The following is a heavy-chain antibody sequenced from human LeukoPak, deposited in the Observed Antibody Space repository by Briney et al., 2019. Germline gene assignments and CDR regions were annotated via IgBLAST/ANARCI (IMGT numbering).Heavy chain of an antibody. J-gene: IGHJ6*04. CDR3: AELGITMIGGV. D-gene: IGHD3-10*02. CDR2: ISSSGSTI. Sequence: PGGSLRLSCEASGFTFSTCWMSWVRQAPGKGLEWVSYISSSGSTIYYADSVKGRFTISRDNAKNSLYLQMNSLRAEDTAVYYCAELGITMIGGVWGKGTTVTISS. CDR1: GFTFSTCW. V-gene: IGHV3-48*04.